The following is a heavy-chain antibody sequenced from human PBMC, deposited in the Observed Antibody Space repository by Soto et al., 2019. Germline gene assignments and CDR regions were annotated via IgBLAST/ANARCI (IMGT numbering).Heavy chain of an antibody. CDR1: GYTFTSYA. Sequence: ASVKVSCKASGYTFTSYAMHWVRQAPGQRLEWMGWINAGNGNTKYSQKFQGRVTITRDTSASTAYMELSSLRSLYTAVYYCARTSGYYFYDYWGQGTLVTVSS. CDR3: ARTSGYYFYDY. V-gene: IGHV1-3*01. J-gene: IGHJ4*02. D-gene: IGHD3-3*01. CDR2: INAGNGNT.